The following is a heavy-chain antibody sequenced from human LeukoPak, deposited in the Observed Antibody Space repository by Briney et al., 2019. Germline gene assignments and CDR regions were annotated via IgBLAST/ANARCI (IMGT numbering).Heavy chain of an antibody. Sequence: SETLSLTCTVSGGSISIYYWSWIRQPPGKGLEWIGYIYYSGSTYYNPSLKSRVTISVDTSKNQFSLKLSSVTAADTAVYYCARSRVPDYYDSSGYYFDYWGQGTLVTVSS. CDR2: IYYSGST. V-gene: IGHV4-59*12. D-gene: IGHD3-22*01. J-gene: IGHJ4*02. CDR3: ARSRVPDYYDSSGYYFDY. CDR1: GGSISIYY.